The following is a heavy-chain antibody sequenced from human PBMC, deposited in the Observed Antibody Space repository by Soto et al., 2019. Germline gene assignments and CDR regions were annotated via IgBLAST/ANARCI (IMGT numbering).Heavy chain of an antibody. CDR2: ISGYNGDT. CDR1: GYTFTNYG. J-gene: IGHJ6*02. CDR3: AGEGRELRTGLYNALDV. Sequence: ASVKVSCKASGYTFTNYGISWVRQAPSQGLECMGWISGYNGDTNYAQKFQGRVTMTTDTSTSTAYMELWSLRADDTAVYSCAGEGRELRTGLYNALDVCGQGTTVTVSS. V-gene: IGHV1-18*04. D-gene: IGHD1-26*01.